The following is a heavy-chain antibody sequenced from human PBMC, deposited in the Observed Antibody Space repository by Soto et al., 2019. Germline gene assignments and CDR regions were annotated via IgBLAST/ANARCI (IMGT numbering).Heavy chain of an antibody. CDR3: AIPDYSDRSPHYSDY. J-gene: IGHJ4*02. Sequence: SVKVSCEASGGTFSRYTIICVRQAPGQGLEWLGRIIPILGPPDYAQRFRGRVTITADKSTTTAYMELNILRSEDTAIYYCAIPDYSDRSPHYSDYWGQGTLVTVS. CDR2: IIPILGPP. D-gene: IGHD3-22*01. CDR1: GGTFSRYT. V-gene: IGHV1-69*08.